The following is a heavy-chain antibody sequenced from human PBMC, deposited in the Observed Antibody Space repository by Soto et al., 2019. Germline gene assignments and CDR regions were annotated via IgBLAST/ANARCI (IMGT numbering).Heavy chain of an antibody. CDR1: GGTFSSYT. J-gene: IGHJ3*02. CDR3: AAALGYCSSTSCYAGAFDI. Sequence: KVSCKASGGTFSSYTISWVRQAPGQGLEWMGRIIPILGIANYAQKFQGRVTITADKSTSTAYMELSSLRSEDTAVYYCAAALGYCSSTSCYAGAFDIWGQGTMVTVSS. CDR2: IIPILGIA. D-gene: IGHD2-2*01. V-gene: IGHV1-69*02.